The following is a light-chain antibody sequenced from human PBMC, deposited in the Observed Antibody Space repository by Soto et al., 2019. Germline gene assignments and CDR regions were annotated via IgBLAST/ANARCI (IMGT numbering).Light chain of an antibody. CDR2: GTS. V-gene: IGKV3-20*01. CDR1: QIVSSSY. J-gene: IGKJ4*01. Sequence: EIVLTQSPGTLSLSPGERATLSCRASQIVSSSYLAWYQQKPGQAPRLLIYGTSNRATGIPDRVSGSGSGKDFTLTISRLEPEDFALYYCQHYSSSPLTFGGGTKVEIK. CDR3: QHYSSSPLT.